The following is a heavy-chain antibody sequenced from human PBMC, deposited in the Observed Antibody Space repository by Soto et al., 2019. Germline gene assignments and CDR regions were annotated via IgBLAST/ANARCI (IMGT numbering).Heavy chain of an antibody. CDR1: GGSVSSGSYY. D-gene: IGHD1-26*01. CDR2: VYYSGST. J-gene: IGHJ4*02. Sequence: QVQLQESGPGLVKPSETLSLTCTVSGGSVSSGSYYWSWIRQPPGKGLEWIGYVYYSGSTKYNPDLKSRVTISVDTSKNQFSLKLSSVTAADTAVYYCARAGLGDGSDYWGQGTLVTVSS. V-gene: IGHV4-61*01. CDR3: ARAGLGDGSDY.